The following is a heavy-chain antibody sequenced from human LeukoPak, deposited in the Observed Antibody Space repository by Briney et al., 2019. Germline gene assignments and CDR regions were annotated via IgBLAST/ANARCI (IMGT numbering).Heavy chain of an antibody. CDR3: ARDISISWLYS. CDR1: GASISSDSNY. J-gene: IGHJ5*01. V-gene: IGHV4-39*07. D-gene: IGHD3-3*02. CDR2: IYHTGSA. Sequence: SETLSLTCTVSGASISSDSNYWASVRQPPGTGLQWIGSIYHTGSALYNPSLMSRVSISIDSPQNQFSLKLSPVTVADTALYYCARDISISWLYSWGEGTLVSVSS.